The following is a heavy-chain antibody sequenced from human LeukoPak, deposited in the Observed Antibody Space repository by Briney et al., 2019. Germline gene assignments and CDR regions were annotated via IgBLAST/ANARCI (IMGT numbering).Heavy chain of an antibody. V-gene: IGHV4-34*01. J-gene: IGHJ6*03. CDR2: INHSGST. CDR3: ARGYYGSGSHCCHMDV. Sequence: SETLPLTCAVYVGSFSGYYWSWIRQPPGKGLEWIGEINHSGSTNYNSSLKSRVTISVDTSKNQFSLKLSSVTAADTAVYYCARGYYGSGSHCCHMDVWGKGTTITVS. D-gene: IGHD3-10*01. CDR1: VGSFSGYY.